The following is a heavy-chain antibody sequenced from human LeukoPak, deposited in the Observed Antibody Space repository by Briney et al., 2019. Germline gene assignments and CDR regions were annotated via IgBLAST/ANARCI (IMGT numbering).Heavy chain of an antibody. J-gene: IGHJ4*02. Sequence: GGSLRLSCATSGWVFSGYGFNWIRQAPGKGLEWVASVNTVSSYIYYADSVRGRFTISRDNAKNSVLLQMNSLRAEDMAMYYCVRLRRNSDSSGYFYYYENRGQGTLVTVSS. CDR1: GWVFSGYG. CDR2: VNTVSSYI. CDR3: VRLRRNSDSSGYFYYYEN. V-gene: IGHV3-21*01. D-gene: IGHD3-22*01.